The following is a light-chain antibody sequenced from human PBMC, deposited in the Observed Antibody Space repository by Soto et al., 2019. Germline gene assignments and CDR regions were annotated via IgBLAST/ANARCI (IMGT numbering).Light chain of an antibody. Sequence: QSVMTQPPSVSAARGQKVTISCSGSSSNIGGNSVSWYQQLPGTAPKLLIYDDNKRPSGIPDRFSGSKTGTSATLGITGFQTGDEADYYCGSWDSSLSADVFGTGTKVTVL. CDR1: SSNIGGNS. CDR2: DDN. J-gene: IGLJ1*01. CDR3: GSWDSSLSADV. V-gene: IGLV1-51*01.